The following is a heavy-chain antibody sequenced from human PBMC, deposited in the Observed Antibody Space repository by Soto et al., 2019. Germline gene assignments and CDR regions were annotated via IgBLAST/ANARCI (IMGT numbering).Heavy chain of an antibody. Sequence: QVHLRESGPGLVKPSETLSLSCTVSDGSISNFYWSWIRQPPGKGLEWIGYISSSGNTNYNPSLTSRVSISVYTSKNQFSLNLTSVTAADTGVYYCARAPMVLTRSYFDSWGQGTPVTVSS. CDR1: DGSISNFY. D-gene: IGHD3-22*01. V-gene: IGHV4-59*01. CDR3: ARAPMVLTRSYFDS. CDR2: ISSSGNT. J-gene: IGHJ4*02.